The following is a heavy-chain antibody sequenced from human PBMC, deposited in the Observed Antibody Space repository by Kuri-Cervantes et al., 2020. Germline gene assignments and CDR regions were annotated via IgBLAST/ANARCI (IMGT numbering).Heavy chain of an antibody. D-gene: IGHD3-10*01. V-gene: IGHV1-18*01. CDR2: ISAYNGNT. J-gene: IGHJ4*02. CDR1: GYTFTSYG. CDR3: ARLPRLYGSGSYYYFDY. Sequence: ASVKVSCKASGYTFTSYGISWVRQAPGQGLEWMGWISAYNGNTNYAQKLQGRVTMTTDTSTSTAYMELRSLRSDDTAVYYCARLPRLYGSGSYYYFDYWGQGTLVTVSS.